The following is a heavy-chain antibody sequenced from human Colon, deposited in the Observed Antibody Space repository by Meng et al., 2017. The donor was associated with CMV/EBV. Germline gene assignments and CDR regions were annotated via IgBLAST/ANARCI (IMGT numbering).Heavy chain of an antibody. CDR2: ISPSGDYI. CDR3: ARDFKSGRP. CDR1: GFPFSLFT. J-gene: IGHJ5*02. V-gene: IGHV3-21*06. Sequence: GGSLRLSCVASGFPFSLFTMHWVRQAPGKGLEWVSSISPSGDYIHYADSLQGRFTISRDNTKNSLFLQMSSLRADDTADYYCARDFKSGRPWGQGTLVTVSS.